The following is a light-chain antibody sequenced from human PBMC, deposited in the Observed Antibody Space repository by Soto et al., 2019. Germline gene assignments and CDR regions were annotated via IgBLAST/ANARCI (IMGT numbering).Light chain of an antibody. V-gene: IGKV1-33*01. CDR1: QDINIY. J-gene: IGKJ1*01. CDR2: DAS. Sequence: DIQMTQSPSSLFASVGDRVAITCQATQDINIYLNWYQQKPGKAPNLLIYDASNLEIGVPSRFSGSGSGTDFTLTISSLQPEDFATYYCQQANSFPPTFGQGTKVDIK. CDR3: QQANSFPPT.